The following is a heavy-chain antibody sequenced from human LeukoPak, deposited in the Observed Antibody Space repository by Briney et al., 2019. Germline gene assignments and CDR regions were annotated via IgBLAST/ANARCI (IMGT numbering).Heavy chain of an antibody. D-gene: IGHD6-19*01. V-gene: IGHV4-34*01. J-gene: IGHJ5*02. CDR1: GGTFSGY. CDR3: ARVEGRAVAGTLGNWFDP. CDR2: INHSGSS. Sequence: SETLSLTCAVYGGTFSGYWSWIRQPPGKGLEWIGEINHSGSSNYNPSLKSRVTISVDTSKNQFSLKLTSVTAADTAVYYCARVEGRAVAGTLGNWFDPWGQGTLVTVSS.